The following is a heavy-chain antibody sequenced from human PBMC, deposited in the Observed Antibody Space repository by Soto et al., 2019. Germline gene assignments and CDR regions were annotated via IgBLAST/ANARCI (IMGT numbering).Heavy chain of an antibody. Sequence: ASVKVSCKASGYAFTGFYLHWVRQAPGQGLEWMGWINPDTGGTDYTQKFQGWVTMTRDTSLSTAYMELTNVKSDDTAVYFCARAVGRDCSSWHRGAFCYWGQGTLVTV. CDR1: GYAFTGFY. V-gene: IGHV1-2*04. CDR3: ARAVGRDCSSWHRGAFCY. CDR2: INPDTGGT. D-gene: IGHD6-13*01. J-gene: IGHJ4*02.